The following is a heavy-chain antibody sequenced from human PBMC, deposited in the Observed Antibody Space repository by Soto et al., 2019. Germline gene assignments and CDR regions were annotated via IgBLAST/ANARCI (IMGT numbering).Heavy chain of an antibody. CDR3: SRDPPHCSGGSCYSVRYFDY. V-gene: IGHV1-69*01. Sequence: QVQLVQSGAEVKKPGSSVKVSCKASGGTFSSYAISWVRQAPGQGLEWMGGIIPIFGTANYAQKFQGRVTITADETTSTAYRELSSLRSEDPAVYYCSRDPPHCSGGSCYSVRYFDYWVQGTLVTVSS. CDR1: GGTFSSYA. D-gene: IGHD2-15*01. CDR2: IIPIFGTA. J-gene: IGHJ4*02.